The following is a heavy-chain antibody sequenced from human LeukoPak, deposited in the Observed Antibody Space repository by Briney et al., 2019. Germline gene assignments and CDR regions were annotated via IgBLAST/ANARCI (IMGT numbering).Heavy chain of an antibody. D-gene: IGHD3-22*01. CDR2: ISSSSSYI. CDR3: ARVYDSSGYYSESPSNWFDP. J-gene: IGHJ5*02. Sequence: GGSLRLSCAASGFTFSSYSMNWVRQAPGKGLEWVSSISSSSSYIYYADSVKGRFTISRDNAKNSLYLQMNSLRAEDTAVYYCARVYDSSGYYSESPSNWFDPWGQGTLVTVSS. CDR1: GFTFSSYS. V-gene: IGHV3-21*01.